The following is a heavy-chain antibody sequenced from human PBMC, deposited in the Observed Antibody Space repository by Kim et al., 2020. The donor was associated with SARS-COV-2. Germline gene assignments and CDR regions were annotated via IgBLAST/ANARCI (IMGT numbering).Heavy chain of an antibody. CDR1: GFTFSSYA. Sequence: GGSLRLSCAASGFTFSSYAMHWVRQAPGKGLEWVAVISYDGSNKYCVDSVKGRFTISRDNSKNTLYLQMNSLRAEDTAVYYCARQDGYNYYFDYWGQGTLVTVSS. CDR3: ARQDGYNYYFDY. V-gene: IGHV3-30*04. CDR2: ISYDGSNK. D-gene: IGHD5-12*01. J-gene: IGHJ4*02.